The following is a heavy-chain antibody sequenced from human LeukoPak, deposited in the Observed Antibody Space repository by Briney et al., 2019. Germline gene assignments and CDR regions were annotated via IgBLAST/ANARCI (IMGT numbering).Heavy chain of an antibody. J-gene: IGHJ4*02. CDR3: ARGVEPLAANTLAY. CDR2: LYSDGNT. Sequence: HLGGSLRLSCAASGFTVITNDMTWVRQAPGKGLEWVSVLYSDGNTKYADSVQGRFTISRDNSKNTLYLEMNSLSPDDTAVYYCARGVEPLAANTLAYWGQGTLVTVSS. CDR1: GFTVITND. V-gene: IGHV3-53*01. D-gene: IGHD1-14*01.